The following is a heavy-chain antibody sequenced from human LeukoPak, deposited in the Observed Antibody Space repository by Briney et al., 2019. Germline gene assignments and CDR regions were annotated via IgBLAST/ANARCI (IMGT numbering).Heavy chain of an antibody. D-gene: IGHD2-21*02. CDR1: DFTFSSHA. V-gene: IGHV3-33*01. CDR2: IWHDGSEK. CDR3: ATAGGFCSSDCRYYFDS. J-gene: IGHJ4*02. Sequence: QPGGSLRLSCSTSDFTFSSHAMHWVRQVPGKGLEWVAVIWHDGSEKYYEDSVRGRFSISRDNSRNTLFLRMKSLRAEDTAVYYCATAGGFCSSDCRYYFDSWGQGTLVTVSS.